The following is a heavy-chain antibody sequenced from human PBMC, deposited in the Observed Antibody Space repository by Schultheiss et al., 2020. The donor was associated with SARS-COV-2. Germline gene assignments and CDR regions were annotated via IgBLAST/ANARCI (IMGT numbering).Heavy chain of an antibody. D-gene: IGHD3-10*01. V-gene: IGHV3-23*01. CDR1: GFTFSSYA. Sequence: GGSLRLSCAASGFTFSSYAMSWVRQAPGKGLEWVSAISGSGGSTYYADSVKGRFTISRDNSKNTLYLQMNSLRAEDTAVYYCAKGVYYYGSGRGDAFDIWGQGTMVTVSS. CDR2: ISGSGGST. J-gene: IGHJ3*02. CDR3: AKGVYYYGSGRGDAFDI.